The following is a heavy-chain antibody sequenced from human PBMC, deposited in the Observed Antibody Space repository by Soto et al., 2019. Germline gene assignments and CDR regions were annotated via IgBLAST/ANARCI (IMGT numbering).Heavy chain of an antibody. V-gene: IGHV1-18*01. CDR1: GYSYRSNG. J-gene: IGHJ3*02. CDR3: ARVPGIQVWSSGAFDT. D-gene: IGHD5-18*01. Sequence: ASVKVSCKASGYSYRSNGFSWVRQAPGQGLEWMGRISGYNGNTNYAQKFQGRVTMTTDTSTTTAFMELRSLTSDDTAVYYCARVPGIQVWSSGAFDTWGQGTMVTVSS. CDR2: ISGYNGNT.